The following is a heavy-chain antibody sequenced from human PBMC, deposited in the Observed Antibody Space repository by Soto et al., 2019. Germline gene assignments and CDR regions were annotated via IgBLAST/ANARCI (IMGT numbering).Heavy chain of an antibody. J-gene: IGHJ6*02. V-gene: IGHV3-30*18. CDR3: AKPGLERRSSWYPPLYYYGMDV. Sequence: PGGSLRRSCAASVFTFSSYGMHWVRQAPGKGLEWVAVISYDGSNKYYADSVKGRFTISRDNSNNTLYLQMNSLRAEDTAVYYCAKPGLERRSSWYPPLYYYGMDVWGQGTTVTVSS. D-gene: IGHD6-13*01. CDR1: VFTFSSYG. CDR2: ISYDGSNK.